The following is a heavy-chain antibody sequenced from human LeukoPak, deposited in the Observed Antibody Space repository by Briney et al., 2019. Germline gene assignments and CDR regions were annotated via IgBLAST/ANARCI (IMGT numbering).Heavy chain of an antibody. CDR3: AKGGYDYVEIGYFDF. CDR2: IIASSGST. V-gene: IGHV3-23*01. D-gene: IGHD5-12*01. Sequence: GGSLRLSCAASGFRFTNYAMNWVRQGPGKGLEWVSVIIASSGSTFYADSVKGRFTISRDNSKHTLYLQMNSLRDEDTAVYYCAKGGYDYVEIGYFDFWGQGTLVTVSS. J-gene: IGHJ4*02. CDR1: GFRFTNYA.